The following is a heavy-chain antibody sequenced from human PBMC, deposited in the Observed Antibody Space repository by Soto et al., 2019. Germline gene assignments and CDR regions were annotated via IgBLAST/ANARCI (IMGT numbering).Heavy chain of an antibody. V-gene: IGHV3-33*01. CDR3: ARDSSSFSWSD. J-gene: IGHJ4*02. D-gene: IGHD6-6*01. Sequence: VAVIWYDGSNKYYADSVKGRFTISRDNSKNTLYLQMNSLRAEDTAVYYCARDSSSFSWSDWGQGTLVTVSS. CDR2: IWYDGSNK.